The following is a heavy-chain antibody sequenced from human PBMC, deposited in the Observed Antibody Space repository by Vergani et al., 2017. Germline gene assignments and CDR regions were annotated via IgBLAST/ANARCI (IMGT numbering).Heavy chain of an antibody. CDR2: ITSSGSYG. V-gene: IGHV3-21*01. J-gene: IGHJ6*03. Sequence: EVQLVESGGGLVKPGGSLRLSCAASAFTFSSYSMNWVRQAPGKGLEWVSSITSSGSYGYYADSVKGRFTISRDNAKNSLYLQMNSLRAEDTAVYYCAGGANWNNFGSGYYMDVWGK. CDR3: AGGANWNNFGSGYYMDV. CDR1: AFTFSSYS. D-gene: IGHD1/OR15-1a*01.